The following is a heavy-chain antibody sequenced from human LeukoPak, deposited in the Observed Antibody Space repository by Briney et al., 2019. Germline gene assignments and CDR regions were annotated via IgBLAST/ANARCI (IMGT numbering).Heavy chain of an antibody. D-gene: IGHD2-8*01. J-gene: IGHJ4*02. CDR3: TRTVLDCKNGVCYDY. V-gene: IGHV1-18*01. Sequence: ASVKVSCKPSGYTFTNYGISWVRQAPGQGLEWMGWTSPYNGNTIYAQKLQGRVTVTTDTSTSTAYMELRSLRSDDTAVYYCTRTVLDCKNGVCYDYWGQGTLVTVSS. CDR1: GYTFTNYG. CDR2: TSPYNGNT.